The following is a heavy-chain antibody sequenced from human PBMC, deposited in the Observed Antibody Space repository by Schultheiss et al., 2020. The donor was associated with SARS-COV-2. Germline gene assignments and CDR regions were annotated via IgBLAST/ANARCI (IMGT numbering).Heavy chain of an antibody. CDR3: ARDPGGALGYGMDV. CDR2: IYYSGST. J-gene: IGHJ6*02. CDR1: GGSISSYY. Sequence: SQTLSLTCTVSGGSISSYYWSWIRQHPGKGLEWIGYIYYSGSTNYNPSLKSRVTISVDTSKNQFSLKLSSVTAADTAVYYCARDPGGALGYGMDVWGQGTTVTVSS. V-gene: IGHV4-59*01. D-gene: IGHD1-26*01.